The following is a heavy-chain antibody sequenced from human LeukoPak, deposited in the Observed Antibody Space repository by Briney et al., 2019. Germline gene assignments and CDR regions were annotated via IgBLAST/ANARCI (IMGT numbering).Heavy chain of an antibody. V-gene: IGHV3-23*01. J-gene: IGHJ5*02. D-gene: IGHD3-22*01. Sequence: GGSLRLSCAASGFTFSSYAMSWVRQAPGKGLEWVSAISDSGGSTYYADSVKGRFTISRDNSKNTLYLQMNSLRAEDTALYYCARDLGAYYDSSDNWFDPWGQGTLVTVSS. CDR1: GFTFSSYA. CDR2: ISDSGGST. CDR3: ARDLGAYYDSSDNWFDP.